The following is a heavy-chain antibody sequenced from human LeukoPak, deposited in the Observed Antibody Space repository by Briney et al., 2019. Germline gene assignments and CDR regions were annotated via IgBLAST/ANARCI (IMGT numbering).Heavy chain of an antibody. CDR3: ARAYRIWSGTLGY. V-gene: IGHV4-34*01. D-gene: IGHD3-3*01. Sequence: PSETLSLTCAVYGGSFSGYYWSWIRQPPGKGLEWIGEINHSGSTNYNPSLMSRVTISVDTSKNQFSLKLSSVTAADTAVYYCARAYRIWSGTLGYWGQGTLVTVSS. CDR2: INHSGST. J-gene: IGHJ4*02. CDR1: GGSFSGYY.